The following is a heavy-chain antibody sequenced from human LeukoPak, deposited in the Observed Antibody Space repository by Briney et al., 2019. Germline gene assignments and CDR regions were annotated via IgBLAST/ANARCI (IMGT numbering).Heavy chain of an antibody. CDR3: AKSYSYGYDY. D-gene: IGHD5-18*01. V-gene: IGHV3-30*02. J-gene: IGHJ4*02. CDR1: GFTFSSYG. Sequence: GGSLTLSCVASGFTFSSYGMHWVRQAPGRGLDWVAFIWYDGSNKYYADSVKGRFTISRDNSKNTLYLQMNSLRAEDTAVYYCAKSYSYGYDYWGQGTLVTVSS. CDR2: IWYDGSNK.